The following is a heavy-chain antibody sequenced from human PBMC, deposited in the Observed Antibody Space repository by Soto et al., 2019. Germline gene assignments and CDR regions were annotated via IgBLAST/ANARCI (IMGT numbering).Heavy chain of an antibody. CDR1: GFTFSSYA. V-gene: IGHV3-30-3*01. J-gene: IGHJ4*02. Sequence: QVQLVESGGGVVQPGRSLRLSCAASGFTFSSYAMHWVRQAPGKGLEWVAVISYDGSNKYYADSVKGRFTISRDNSKNTLYLQMNSLRAEDTAVYYCARSGAVVGGLWDDYWGQGTLVTVSS. CDR2: ISYDGSNK. CDR3: ARSGAVVGGLWDDY. D-gene: IGHD1-26*01.